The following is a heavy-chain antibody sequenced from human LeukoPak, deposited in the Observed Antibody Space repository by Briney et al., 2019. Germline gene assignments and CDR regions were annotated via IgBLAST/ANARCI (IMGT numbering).Heavy chain of an antibody. CDR1: GGSISSYY. J-gene: IGHJ4*02. CDR2: IYYSGST. Sequence: SETLSLTCTVSGGSISSYYWSWIRQPPGEGPEWIGYIYYSGSTYYNPSLKSRVTISVDTSKNQFSLKLSSVTAADTAVYYCARDNAGATTGGFDYWGQGTLVTVSS. D-gene: IGHD1-26*01. CDR3: ARDNAGATTGGFDY. V-gene: IGHV4-59*12.